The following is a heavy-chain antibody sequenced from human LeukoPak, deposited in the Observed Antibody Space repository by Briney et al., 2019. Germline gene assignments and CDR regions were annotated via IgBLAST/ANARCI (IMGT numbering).Heavy chain of an antibody. J-gene: IGHJ6*02. V-gene: IGHV1-46*01. D-gene: IGHD3-10*01. CDR3: ASRRFGDPHNYYYGMDV. CDR1: GYTFTSYY. Sequence: ASVKVSCKASGYTFTSYYMHWVRQAPGQGLEWMGIINPSGGSTSYAQKFQGRVTMTRDTSTSTVYMELSSLRSEDTAVYYCASRRFGDPHNYYYGMDVWGQGTTVTVSS. CDR2: INPSGGST.